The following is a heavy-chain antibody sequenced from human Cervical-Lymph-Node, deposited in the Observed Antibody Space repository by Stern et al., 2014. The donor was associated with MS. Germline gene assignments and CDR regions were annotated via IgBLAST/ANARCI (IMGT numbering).Heavy chain of an antibody. CDR2: IYSSGSP. Sequence: QLQLQESGPGLVKPSQTLSLTCIVSGGSISSGSFYWNWIRQPAGKGLEWIGRIYSSGSPNYNPYPKSRVTISGDTPKNQVFLKLISMTAADTAVYYCARETGGYTYGDTDFFDYWGQGALVTVSS. CDR1: GGSISSGSFY. D-gene: IGHD5-18*01. CDR3: ARETGGYTYGDTDFFDY. V-gene: IGHV4-61*02. J-gene: IGHJ4*02.